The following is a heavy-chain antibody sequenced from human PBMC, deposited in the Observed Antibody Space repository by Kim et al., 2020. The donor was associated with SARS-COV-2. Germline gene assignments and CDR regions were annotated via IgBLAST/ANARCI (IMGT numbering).Heavy chain of an antibody. J-gene: IGHJ4*02. CDR1: GFTFSSYA. D-gene: IGHD3-10*01. Sequence: GGSLRLSCAASGFTFSSYAMSWVRQAPGKGLEWVSAISGGGSSTYYADSVKGRFTISRDNSKNTLYLQMNSLRAEDTAVYYCAKDLGSGSYYNLQGVVDYWGQGTLVTVSS. V-gene: IGHV3-23*01. CDR3: AKDLGSGSYYNLQGVVDY. CDR2: ISGGGSST.